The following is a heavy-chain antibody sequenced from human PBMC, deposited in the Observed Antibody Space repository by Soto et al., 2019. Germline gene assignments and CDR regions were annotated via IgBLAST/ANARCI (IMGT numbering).Heavy chain of an antibody. Sequence: GASVKVSCKASGGTFSSYAISWVRQAPGQGLEWMGGIIPIFGTANYAQKFQGRVTITADESTSTAYMELSSLRSEDTAVYYCARAGYSSGWPSIHAPDYWGQGTLVTVSS. CDR3: ARAGYSSGWPSIHAPDY. V-gene: IGHV1-69*13. CDR2: IIPIFGTA. D-gene: IGHD6-19*01. CDR1: GGTFSSYA. J-gene: IGHJ4*02.